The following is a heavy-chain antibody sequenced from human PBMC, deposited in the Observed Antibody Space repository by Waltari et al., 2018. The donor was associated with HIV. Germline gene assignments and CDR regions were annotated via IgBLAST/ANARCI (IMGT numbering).Heavy chain of an antibody. CDR1: GGSVSSHY. Sequence: QVQLQESGPGLVKPSETLSLTCTVSGGSVSSHYWSWIRQPPGKGLEWLGCIYSGGTTDGSPSPPGRVTISLDRSRNQFSLNLRYVTTADTAVYYCARAYCTATSCALGTFDYWGRGTLVTVSS. D-gene: IGHD2-8*02. J-gene: IGHJ4*02. V-gene: IGHV4-59*02. CDR2: IYSGGTT. CDR3: ARAYCTATSCALGTFDY.